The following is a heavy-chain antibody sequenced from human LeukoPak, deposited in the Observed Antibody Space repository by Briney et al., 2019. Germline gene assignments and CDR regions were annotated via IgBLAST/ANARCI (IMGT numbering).Heavy chain of an antibody. CDR2: ITTRDGNT. CDR3: AKDGGLWVSAHWGDS. D-gene: IGHD7-27*01. V-gene: IGHV3-23*01. J-gene: IGHJ4*02. CDR1: GFTFSSYT. Sequence: GGSLRLSCAASGFTFSSYTMSWVRQAPGKGLEWVSTITTRDGNTYYADSVKGRFTVSRDNSKNTLFLQMNSLRAEDTAVYYCAKDGGLWVSAHWGDSWGRGTLVTVSS.